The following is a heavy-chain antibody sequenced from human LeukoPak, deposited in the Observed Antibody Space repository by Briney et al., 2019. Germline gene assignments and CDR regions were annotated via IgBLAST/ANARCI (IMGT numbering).Heavy chain of an antibody. J-gene: IGHJ3*02. Sequence: SVKVSCKASGGTFSSYAISWVRRAPGQGLEWMGGIIPIFGTANYAQKFQGRVTITADKSTSTAYMELSGLRSEDTAVYYCARDSNARDGYNYDAFDIWGQGTMVTVSS. CDR1: GGTFSSYA. CDR2: IIPIFGTA. D-gene: IGHD5-24*01. V-gene: IGHV1-69*06. CDR3: ARDSNARDGYNYDAFDI.